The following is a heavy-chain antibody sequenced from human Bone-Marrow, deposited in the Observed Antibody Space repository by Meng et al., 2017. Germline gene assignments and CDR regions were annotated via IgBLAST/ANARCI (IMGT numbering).Heavy chain of an antibody. CDR1: GFAFDDYG. CDR2: IKSKTDGGTT. Sequence: GESLKISCAASGFAFDDYGMSWVRQAPGKGLEWVGRIKSKTDGGTTDYAAPVKGRFTISRDDSKNTLYLQMNSLKTEDTAVYYCTTDWATMVRGVIIPAPRWGQGTLVTVSS. D-gene: IGHD3-10*01. V-gene: IGHV3-15*01. J-gene: IGHJ4*02. CDR3: TTDWATMVRGVIIPAPR.